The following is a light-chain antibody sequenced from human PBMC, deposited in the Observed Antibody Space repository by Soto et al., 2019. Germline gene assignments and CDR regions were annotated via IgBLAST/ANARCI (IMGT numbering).Light chain of an antibody. CDR3: QSYDSSLSGSQV. Sequence: HSVLPQPPSVSVAPGQRVTISCTGSSSNIGAGYDVHWYQQLPGTAPKLLIYGNSNRPSGVPDRFSGSKSGTSASLAITGLQAEDEADYYCQSYDSSLSGSQVFGTGTKVTVL. J-gene: IGLJ1*01. CDR1: SSNIGAGYD. CDR2: GNS. V-gene: IGLV1-40*01.